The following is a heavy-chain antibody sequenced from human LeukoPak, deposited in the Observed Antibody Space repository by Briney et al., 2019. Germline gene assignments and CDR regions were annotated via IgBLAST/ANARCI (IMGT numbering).Heavy chain of an antibody. Sequence: GGSLRLSCAASGFTVSSSYMNWVRQAPGKGLEWVSSIRSSSSYIYYADSVKGRFTISRDNAKNSLYLQMNSLRAEDTAVYYCARDWVSGSYSSLYFDYWGQGTLVTVSS. CDR1: GFTVSSSY. CDR2: IRSSSSYI. CDR3: ARDWVSGSYSSLYFDY. V-gene: IGHV3-21*01. J-gene: IGHJ4*02. D-gene: IGHD1-26*01.